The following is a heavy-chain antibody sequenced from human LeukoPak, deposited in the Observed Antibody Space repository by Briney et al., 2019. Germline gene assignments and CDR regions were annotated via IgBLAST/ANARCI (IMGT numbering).Heavy chain of an antibody. CDR1: GFTFSSYA. CDR3: AKEKLRWLDTAMDPGY. J-gene: IGHJ4*02. D-gene: IGHD5-18*01. CDR2: ISGSGGST. V-gene: IGHV3-23*01. Sequence: GGSLRLSCAASGFTFSSYAMSWVRQAPGEGLEWVSAISGSGGSTYYADSVKGRFTISRDNSKNTLYLQMNSLRAEDTAVYYCAKEKLRWLDTAMDPGYWGQGTLVTVSS.